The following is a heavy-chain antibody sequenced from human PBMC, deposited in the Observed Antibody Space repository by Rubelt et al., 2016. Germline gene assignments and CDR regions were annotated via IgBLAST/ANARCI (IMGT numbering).Heavy chain of an antibody. CDR1: GGSFSGYY. V-gene: IGHV4-34*01. Sequence: QVQLQQWGAGLLKPSETLSLTCAVYGGSFSGYYWSWIRQPPGKGLEWIGEINHSGSTNYNPSIKSRVTISGDTSKKQFSLKLSAVTAAETAVYYCARGKEGLGVTMMDYWGQGTLVNVSS. D-gene: IGHD3-22*01. CDR3: ARGKEGLGVTMMDY. CDR2: INHSGST. J-gene: IGHJ4*02.